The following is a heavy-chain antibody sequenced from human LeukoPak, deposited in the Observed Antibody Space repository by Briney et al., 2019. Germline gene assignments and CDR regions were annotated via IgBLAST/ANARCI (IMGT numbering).Heavy chain of an antibody. CDR3: ARGHAVNYYGSGSYDGMDV. CDR2: IYTSGST. D-gene: IGHD3-10*01. CDR1: GGSISSYY. V-gene: IGHV4-4*07. J-gene: IGHJ6*02. Sequence: SETLSLTCTVSGGSISSYYWSWIRQPPGKGLEWIGRIYTSGSTNYNPSLKSRVTMSVDTSKNQFSLKLSSVTAADTAVYYCARGHAVNYYGSGSYDGMDVWGQGTTVTVSS.